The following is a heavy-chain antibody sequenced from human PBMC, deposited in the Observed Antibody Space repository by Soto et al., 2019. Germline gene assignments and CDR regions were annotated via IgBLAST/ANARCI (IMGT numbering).Heavy chain of an antibody. CDR1: GGSISSGGYY. Sequence: SETLSLTCTVSGGSISSGGYYWSWIRQHPGKGLEWIGYIYYSGSTYYNPSLKSRVTISVDTSKNQFSLKLSSVTAADTAVYYCARGTVAAADYYFDYWGQGTLVTVSS. CDR3: ARGTVAAADYYFDY. J-gene: IGHJ4*02. D-gene: IGHD6-13*01. CDR2: IYYSGST. V-gene: IGHV4-31*03.